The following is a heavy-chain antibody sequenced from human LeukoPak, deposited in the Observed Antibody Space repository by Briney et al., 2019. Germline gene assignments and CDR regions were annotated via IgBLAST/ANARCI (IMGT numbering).Heavy chain of an antibody. Sequence: ASVTVSCKASGYTFTSYDINWVRQAPGQGLEWMGWMNPNSGNTGYAQKFQGRVTMTRNTSISTAYMELSSLRSEDTAVYYCARARGIVVVPAATYGMDVWGQGTTVTVSS. D-gene: IGHD2-2*01. V-gene: IGHV1-8*01. J-gene: IGHJ6*02. CDR1: GYTFTSYD. CDR3: ARARGIVVVPAATYGMDV. CDR2: MNPNSGNT.